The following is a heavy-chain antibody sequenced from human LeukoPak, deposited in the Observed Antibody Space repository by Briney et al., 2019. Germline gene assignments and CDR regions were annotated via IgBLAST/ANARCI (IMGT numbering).Heavy chain of an antibody. V-gene: IGHV1-18*01. CDR2: ISAYNGNT. CDR1: GGSFSNYA. CDR3: ARDRVAAAITFDY. D-gene: IGHD6-13*01. J-gene: IGHJ4*02. Sequence: ASVKVSCKASGGSFSNYAFSWVRQAPGQGLEWMGWISAYNGNTNYAQKLQGRVTMTTDTSTSTAYMELRSLRSDDTAVYYCARDRVAAAITFDYWGQGTLVTVSS.